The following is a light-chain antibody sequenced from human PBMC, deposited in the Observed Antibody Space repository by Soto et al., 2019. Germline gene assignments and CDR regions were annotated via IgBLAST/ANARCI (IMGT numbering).Light chain of an antibody. CDR2: EGN. V-gene: IGLV2-23*01. J-gene: IGLJ2*01. Sequence: QSALTQPASVSGSAGQSITISCSGTMRDVGAYNLVSWYQQYPDEAPNLIIYEGNKRPSGLSDRFSGSKSGNTASLTISGVQPEDEADYYCCSYAGSSPYIVFGGGTKLTVL. CDR3: CSYAGSSPYIV. CDR1: MRDVGAYNL.